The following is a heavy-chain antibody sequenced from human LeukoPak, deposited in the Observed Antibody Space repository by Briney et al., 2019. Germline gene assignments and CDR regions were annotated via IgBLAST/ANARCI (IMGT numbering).Heavy chain of an antibody. Sequence: GGSLRLSCAASGFTFSSYAMHWVRQAPGKGLEWVAVIWYDGSNKYYADSVQGRFTISRDNSKNTLFLQMNSLRAEDTAVYYCARGDYYGSGTYYYYGMDVWAKGPRSPSP. J-gene: IGHJ6*02. CDR2: IWYDGSNK. V-gene: IGHV3-33*01. CDR3: ARGDYYGSGTYYYYGMDV. D-gene: IGHD3-10*01. CDR1: GFTFSSYA.